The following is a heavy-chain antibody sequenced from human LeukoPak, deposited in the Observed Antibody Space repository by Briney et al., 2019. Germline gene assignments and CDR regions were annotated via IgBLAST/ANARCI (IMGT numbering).Heavy chain of an antibody. J-gene: IGHJ3*02. CDR1: GFTFSSYS. CDR3: ARELGGYDFWSGYSAFDI. D-gene: IGHD3-3*01. V-gene: IGHV3-48*01. Sequence: PGGSLRLSCAASGFTFSSYSMNWVRQAPGKGLEWVSYISSSSSTIYYADSVKGRFTISRDNAKNSLYLQMNSLRAEDTAVYYCARELGGYDFWSGYSAFDIWGQGTMVTVSS. CDR2: ISSSSSTI.